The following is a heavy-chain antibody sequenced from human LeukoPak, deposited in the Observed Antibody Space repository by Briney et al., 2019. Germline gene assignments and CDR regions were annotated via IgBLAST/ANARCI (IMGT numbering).Heavy chain of an antibody. D-gene: IGHD4-11*01. J-gene: IGHJ4*02. Sequence: PGGSLRLSCAASGFIFNHHAMHWVRQAPGKGLQWVAVIWSDKSNRFYADSVKGRFTISRDDSRKTVYLHMERLTAEDTAIYYCAKDAQRGFDYSNSLEYWGQGALVTVAS. CDR3: AKDAQRGFDYSNSLEY. CDR1: GFIFNHHA. CDR2: IWSDKSNR. V-gene: IGHV3-33*06.